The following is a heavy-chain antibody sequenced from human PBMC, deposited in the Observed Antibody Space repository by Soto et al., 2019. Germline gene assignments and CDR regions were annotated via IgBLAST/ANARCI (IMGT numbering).Heavy chain of an antibody. V-gene: IGHV1-69*13. CDR2: IIPIFGTA. CDR3: ARGKPEMATITYYYHGMDV. J-gene: IGHJ6*02. CDR1: GGTFSSYA. D-gene: IGHD5-12*01. Sequence: ASVKVSCKASGGTFSSYAISWVRQAPGQGLEWMGGIIPIFGTANYAQKFQGRVTITADESTSTAYMELSSLRSEDTAVYYCARGKPEMATITYYYHGMDVWGQGTTVTDSS.